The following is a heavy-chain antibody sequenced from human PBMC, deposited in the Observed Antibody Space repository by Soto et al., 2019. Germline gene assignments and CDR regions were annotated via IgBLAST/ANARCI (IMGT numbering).Heavy chain of an antibody. CDR2: IYPGDSDI. V-gene: IGHV5-51*01. CDR3: VPQESSWGGWFDP. D-gene: IGHD7-27*01. Sequence: EVQLVQSGAEVKKPGESLKISCQGSGYTFTKYWIGWVRQMPGKGLEWVAIIYPGDSDIKYSPSFQGRVTISADKSITTAFLQWSSLSASDTAMYFCVPQESSWGGWFDPWGQGTLVTVSS. CDR1: GYTFTKYW. J-gene: IGHJ5*01.